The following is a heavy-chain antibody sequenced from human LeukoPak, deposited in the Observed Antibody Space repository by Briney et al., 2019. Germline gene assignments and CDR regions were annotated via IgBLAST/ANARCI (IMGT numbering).Heavy chain of an antibody. Sequence: GESLKISCEASGYSFSTYWIGWVRQMPGKGLEWMGILYPGDSDTKYSPSFQGQVTISADKSISTAYLQWSSLEASDTAVYYCARQEYSSSAPDYWGQGTLVTVSS. V-gene: IGHV5-51*01. CDR1: GYSFSTYW. CDR3: ARQEYSSSAPDY. J-gene: IGHJ4*02. D-gene: IGHD5-18*01. CDR2: LYPGDSDT.